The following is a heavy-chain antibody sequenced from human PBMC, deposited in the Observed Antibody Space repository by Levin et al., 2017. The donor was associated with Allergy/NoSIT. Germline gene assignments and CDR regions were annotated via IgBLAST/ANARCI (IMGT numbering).Heavy chain of an antibody. CDR3: ARAVPDIVVVPAARHGFDP. J-gene: IGHJ5*02. V-gene: IGHV5-10-1*01. CDR1: GYSFTSYW. D-gene: IGHD2-2*01. CDR2: IDPSDSYT. Sequence: GESLKISCKGSGYSFTSYWISWVRQMPGKGLEWMGRIDPSDSYTNYSPSFQGHVTISADKSISTAYLQWSSLKASDTAMYYCARAVPDIVVVPAARHGFDPWGQGTLVTVSS.